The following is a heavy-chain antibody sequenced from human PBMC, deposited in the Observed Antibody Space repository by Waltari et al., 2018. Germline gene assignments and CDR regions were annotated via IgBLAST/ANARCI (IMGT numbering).Heavy chain of an antibody. CDR2: IKEDWSEK. Sequence: EVQLVDSGGGVVQAGGSRSLSCEASGYPWSSYGMSGVRQDPGKGLEWVANIKEDWSEKYYVDPVKGRFTISRDNAKNSLYLQMDSLRAEDSAVYYCARSGHNWNGRLLDPWGQGTLVTVSS. D-gene: IGHD1-1*01. CDR3: ARSGHNWNGRLLDP. V-gene: IGHV3-7*01. CDR1: GYPWSSYG. J-gene: IGHJ5*02.